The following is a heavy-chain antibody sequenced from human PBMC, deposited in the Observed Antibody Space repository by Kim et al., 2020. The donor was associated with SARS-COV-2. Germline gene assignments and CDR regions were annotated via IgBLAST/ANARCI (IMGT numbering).Heavy chain of an antibody. J-gene: IGHJ6*02. V-gene: IGHV3-48*03. CDR3: ARVLKSTYYYGSGSSNYYYYGMDV. CDR2: ISSSGSTI. CDR1: GFTFSSYE. Sequence: GGSLRLSCAASGFTFSSYEMNWVRQAPGKGLEWVSYISSSGSTIYYADSVKGRFTISRDNAKNSLYLQMNSLRAEDTAVYYCARVLKSTYYYGSGSSNYYYYGMDVWGQGTTVTVSS. D-gene: IGHD3-10*01.